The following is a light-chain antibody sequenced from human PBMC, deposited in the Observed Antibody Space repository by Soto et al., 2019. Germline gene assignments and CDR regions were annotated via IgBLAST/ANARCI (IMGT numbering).Light chain of an antibody. CDR1: QSVLYSSNNKNY. CDR3: QHYYTTPIT. Sequence: DIVMTQSPDSLAVSLGERATINCKSSQSVLYSSNNKNYLAWYQQKPGQPPKLLIYWASTRESGVPDRFSARASGADSTLTLSSLQAEDVAVYYCQHYYTTPITFGQGTRLEI. CDR2: WAS. V-gene: IGKV4-1*01. J-gene: IGKJ5*01.